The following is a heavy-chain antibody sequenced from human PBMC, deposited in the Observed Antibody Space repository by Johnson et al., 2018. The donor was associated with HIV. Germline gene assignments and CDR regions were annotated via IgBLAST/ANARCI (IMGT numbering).Heavy chain of an antibody. Sequence: QEKLVESGGGVVQPGRSLRLSCAASGFTFSSYAMHWVRQAPGKGLEWVAVISYDGSNKYYADSVKGRFTVSRDNSKNTLYLQMNSLRAEYTAVYYCALKAALNDAVDIWGQGTVVTVS. CDR2: ISYDGSNK. D-gene: IGHD6-25*01. CDR1: GFTFSSYA. V-gene: IGHV3-30-3*01. J-gene: IGHJ3*02. CDR3: ALKAALNDAVDI.